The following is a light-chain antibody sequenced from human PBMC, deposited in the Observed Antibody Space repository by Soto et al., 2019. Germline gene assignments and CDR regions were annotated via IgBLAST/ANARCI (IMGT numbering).Light chain of an antibody. CDR2: DAS. Sequence: DFQMTQSPSTLCASVGDRRTITFRASQNIRSRLAWFQQKPGKAPKLLIYDASSLESGVPQRFSGSGSGTEFTLSISSLQTDEFSTYYCQQYHSYWTFGQGTKVDIK. V-gene: IGKV1-5*01. CDR3: QQYHSYWT. CDR1: QNIRSR. J-gene: IGKJ1*01.